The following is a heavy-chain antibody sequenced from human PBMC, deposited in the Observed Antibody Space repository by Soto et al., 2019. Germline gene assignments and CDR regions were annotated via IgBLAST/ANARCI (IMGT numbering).Heavy chain of an antibody. V-gene: IGHV5-51*01. J-gene: IGHJ4*02. Sequence: PGASLKISCKGSGYNFAGDWIAWVRQMPGKGLELMGIIYPSDSDTRYRPSFQGQVTISADKSISSAYLQWSSLRASDTAMYYCARGGVSTRTFDYWGQGTPVTVSS. CDR1: GYNFAGDW. CDR2: IYPSDSDT. CDR3: ARGGVSTRTFDY. D-gene: IGHD3-3*01.